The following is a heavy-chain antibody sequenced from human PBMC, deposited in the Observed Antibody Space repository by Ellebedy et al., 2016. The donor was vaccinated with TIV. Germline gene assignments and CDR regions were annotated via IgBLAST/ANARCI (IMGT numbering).Heavy chain of an antibody. CDR2: INHSGST. V-gene: IGHV4-34*01. J-gene: IGHJ5*02. D-gene: IGHD2-2*01. Sequence: MPSETLSLTCGVYGGSFSAYYWSWIRQPPGKELEWSGEINHSGSTNYNPSLESRVTISVDTSKNQFSLKLSSVTAADTAVYYCAKEGPRARYCSHTTCPGTWFDPWGQGTLVTVPS. CDR1: GGSFSAYY. CDR3: AKEGPRARYCSHTTCPGTWFDP.